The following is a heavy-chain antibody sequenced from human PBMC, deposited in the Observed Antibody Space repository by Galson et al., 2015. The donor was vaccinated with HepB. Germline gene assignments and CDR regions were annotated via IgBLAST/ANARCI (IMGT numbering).Heavy chain of an antibody. CDR2: ISFDGSAT. D-gene: IGHD6-19*01. V-gene: IGHV3-30*03. CDR1: GFTLSNYG. Sequence: SLRLSCAASGFTLSNYGIHWVRQAPGRGLEWVPMISFDGSATHFADSVKGRFTVSRDNSKNTFYLQMNNLRNDDTAVYYCARDWGGSGWYNWFDPWGQGTLVTVSS. CDR3: ARDWGGSGWYNWFDP. J-gene: IGHJ5*02.